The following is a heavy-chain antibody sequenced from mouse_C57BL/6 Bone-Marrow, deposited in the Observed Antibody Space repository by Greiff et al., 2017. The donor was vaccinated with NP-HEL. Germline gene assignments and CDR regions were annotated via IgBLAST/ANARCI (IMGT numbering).Heavy chain of an antibody. CDR1: GFTFSDYY. J-gene: IGHJ2*01. Sequence: EVKLQESGGGLVQPGGSLKLSCAASGFTFSDYYMYWVRQTPEKRLEWVAYISNGGGSTYYPDTVKGRFTISRNNAKNTLYLQMSRLKSKDTAMYYCARRPYDYDFFDYWGQGTTLTVSS. V-gene: IGHV5-12*01. CDR2: ISNGGGST. CDR3: ARRPYDYDFFDY. D-gene: IGHD2-4*01.